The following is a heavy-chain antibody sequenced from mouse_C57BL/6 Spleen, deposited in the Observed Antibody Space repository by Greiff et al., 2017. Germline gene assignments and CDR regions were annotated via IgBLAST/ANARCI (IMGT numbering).Heavy chain of an antibody. CDR2: IQPNSGST. Sequence: QVQLQQPGAELVKPGASVKLSCKASGYTFTSYWMHWVKQRPGQGLEWIGMIQPNSGSTNYNEKFKSKAILTVDKSSSTAYMQLSSLTSEDSAVFYCARDHYFGSPRYFGYWGQGTTLTVST. CDR1: GYTFTSYW. CDR3: ARDHYFGSPRYFGY. J-gene: IGHJ2*01. V-gene: IGHV1-64*01. D-gene: IGHD1-1*01.